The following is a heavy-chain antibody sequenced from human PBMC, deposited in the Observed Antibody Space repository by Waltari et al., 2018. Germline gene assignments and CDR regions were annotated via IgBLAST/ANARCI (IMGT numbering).Heavy chain of an antibody. CDR3: ARHKRYFDY. V-gene: IGHV4-39*01. CDR1: GGSISSSSYY. Sequence: QLQLQESGPGLVKPSETLSLTCTVSGGSISSSSYYWGWIRQPPGKGLEWIGSIYYRGRTYYTPSPKTRVTLSVDTSKNKFALKMSSVTAADTAVYYCARHKRYFDYWGEGTLVTVAS. J-gene: IGHJ4*02. CDR2: IYYRGRT.